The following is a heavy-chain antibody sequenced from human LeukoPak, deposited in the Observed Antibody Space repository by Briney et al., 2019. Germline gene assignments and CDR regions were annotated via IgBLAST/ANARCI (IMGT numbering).Heavy chain of an antibody. Sequence: VASVKVSCKASGGTFSSYAISWVRQAPGQGLEWMGGIIPIFGTANYAQKFQGRVTITTDESTSTAYMELGSLRSEDTAVYYCARVDEYQLPTPDYWGQGTLVTVSS. CDR1: GGTFSSYA. CDR2: IIPIFGTA. J-gene: IGHJ4*02. CDR3: ARVDEYQLPTPDY. V-gene: IGHV1-69*05. D-gene: IGHD2-2*01.